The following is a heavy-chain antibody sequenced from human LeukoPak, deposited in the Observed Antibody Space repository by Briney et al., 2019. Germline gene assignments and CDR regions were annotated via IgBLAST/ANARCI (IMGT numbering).Heavy chain of an antibody. J-gene: IGHJ5*02. CDR2: NSGVGDST. CDR3: AKDALPGVSGSPLGWFDP. CDR1: GFMFSSYA. V-gene: IGHV3-23*01. D-gene: IGHD1-26*01. Sequence: GGSLRLSCAAPGFMFSSYAMNWVRQAPGRGLEWVSSNSGVGDSTYYADSVKGRFTISRDNSKNTLYLQMNSLRAEDTAVYYCAKDALPGVSGSPLGWFDPWGQGTLVTVSS.